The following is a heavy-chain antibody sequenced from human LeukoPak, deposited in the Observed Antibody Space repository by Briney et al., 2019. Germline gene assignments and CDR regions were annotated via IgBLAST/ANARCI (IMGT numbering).Heavy chain of an antibody. Sequence: ASVKVSCKASGYTFTDYYMHWVRQAPGQGLEWMGWINPNSGGTIYAQKFQGRVTMTRDTSISTAYMELSRLRSDDTARYYCAREAVGGYYGMDAWGQGTTVTAS. D-gene: IGHD3-16*01. CDR3: AREAVGGYYGMDA. CDR1: GYTFTDYY. CDR2: INPNSGGT. J-gene: IGHJ6*02. V-gene: IGHV1-2*02.